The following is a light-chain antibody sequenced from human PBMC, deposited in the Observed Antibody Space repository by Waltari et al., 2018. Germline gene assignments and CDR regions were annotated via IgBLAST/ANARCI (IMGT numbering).Light chain of an antibody. Sequence: QSVLTQPPSVSGAPGQRVTISCTGSSSNIGAGYDVHWYQQLPGTAPKLLIYGNSSRPSGVPDRCSGSKSGTSASLAITGLQAEDEADDYCQSYDSSLSGWVFGGGTKLTVL. CDR2: GNS. CDR3: QSYDSSLSGWV. CDR1: SSNIGAGYD. V-gene: IGLV1-40*01. J-gene: IGLJ3*02.